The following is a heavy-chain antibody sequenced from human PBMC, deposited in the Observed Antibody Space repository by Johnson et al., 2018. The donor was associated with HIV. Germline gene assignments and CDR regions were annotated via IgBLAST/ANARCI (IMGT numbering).Heavy chain of an antibody. CDR3: ARGIKYCSSNSCPDAHSWSYAFDI. CDR2: MSYDGSNQ. CDR1: GFTFSSYA. D-gene: IGHD2-2*01. J-gene: IGHJ3*02. V-gene: IGHV3-30*04. Sequence: QVQLVESGGGVVQPGMSLRVSCAASGFTFSSYAMHWVRQAPGRGLEWVAVMSYDGSNQYYADSVTGRFTISRDNSKNTLYLQMNSLRAEDTAVYYCARGIKYCSSNSCPDAHSWSYAFDIWGQGTMVTVSS.